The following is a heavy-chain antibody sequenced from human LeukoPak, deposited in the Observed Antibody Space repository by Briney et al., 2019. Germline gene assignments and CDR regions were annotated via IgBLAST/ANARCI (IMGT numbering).Heavy chain of an antibody. CDR3: ATYYDSAGFDFDY. Sequence: GGSLRLSCAASGFTFRSYEMNWVRQAPGKGLEWVSYISSSGSTMYYADSAKGRFTISRDNAKNSLYLQMNSLRAEDTAVYYCATYYDSAGFDFDYWGQGTLVTVSS. J-gene: IGHJ4*02. V-gene: IGHV3-48*03. CDR2: ISSSGSTM. CDR1: GFTFRSYE. D-gene: IGHD3-22*01.